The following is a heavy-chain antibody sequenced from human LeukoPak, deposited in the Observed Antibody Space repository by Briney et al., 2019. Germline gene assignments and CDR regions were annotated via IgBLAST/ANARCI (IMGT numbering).Heavy chain of an antibody. Sequence: PSETLSLTCTVSGYSISSGYYWGWIRQPPGKGLEWIGSIYHSGSTNYNPSLKSRVTISVDTSKNQFSLKLSSVTAADTAVYYCARAAAGNFDYWGQGTLVTVSS. D-gene: IGHD6-13*01. CDR2: IYHSGST. V-gene: IGHV4-38-2*02. CDR3: ARAAAGNFDY. J-gene: IGHJ4*02. CDR1: GYSISSGYY.